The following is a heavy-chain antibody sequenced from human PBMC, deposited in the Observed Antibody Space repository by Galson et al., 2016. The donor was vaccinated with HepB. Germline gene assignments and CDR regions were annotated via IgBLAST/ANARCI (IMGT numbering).Heavy chain of an antibody. CDR2: VYFSGTT. D-gene: IGHD3-16*01. V-gene: IGHV4-39*07. CDR3: ARGPDLGY. Sequence: ETLSLTCPVSGVTMNDDGYYWAWIRQPPGKGLQWIGHVYFSGTTHNNPSLKSRVSISIDTSNNRFSLNVKSVTAADTAIYFCARGPDLGYWGQGTLVTVSS. J-gene: IGHJ4*02. CDR1: GVTMNDDGYY.